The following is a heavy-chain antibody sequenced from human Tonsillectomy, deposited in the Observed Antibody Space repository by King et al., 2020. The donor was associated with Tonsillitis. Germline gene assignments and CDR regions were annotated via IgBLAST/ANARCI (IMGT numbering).Heavy chain of an antibody. V-gene: IGHV3-15*07. Sequence: EVQLVESGGNLVKPGGSLRLSCAASGFSFSNAWMNWVRQAPGKGLEWVGRIKSKTDGGTTDYAAPVKGRFTISRDDSKNTLYLQMNSLKTEDTAVYYCTTGLGSPYYYWIDYSGQGALVTVSS. CDR3: TTGLGSPYYYWIDY. CDR1: GFSFSNAW. D-gene: IGHD3-22*01. J-gene: IGHJ4*02. CDR2: IKSKTDGGTT.